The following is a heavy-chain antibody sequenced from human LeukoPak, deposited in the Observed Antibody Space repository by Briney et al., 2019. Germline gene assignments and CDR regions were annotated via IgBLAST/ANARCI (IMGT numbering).Heavy chain of an antibody. V-gene: IGHV4-59*08. Sequence: SETLSLTCTVSAVSIRSYYWSWIRQPPGKGLEWIGYISYSGNTNYNPSLKSRVTISVDTSKNQFSLKLSSVTAADTAVYYCARYSGGWYIDYWGQGTLVTVSS. CDR2: ISYSGNT. CDR3: ARYSGGWYIDY. J-gene: IGHJ4*02. D-gene: IGHD6-19*01. CDR1: AVSIRSYY.